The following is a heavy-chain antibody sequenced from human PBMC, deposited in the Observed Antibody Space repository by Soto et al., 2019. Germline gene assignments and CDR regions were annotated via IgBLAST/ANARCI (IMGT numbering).Heavy chain of an antibody. J-gene: IGHJ4*02. D-gene: IGHD6-13*01. CDR2: IIPIFGTA. V-gene: IGHV1-69*13. CDR1: RGAFSSYA. CDR3: ARDRIAAAGSFDY. Sequence: GTSVKVSCKASRGAFSSYAISSVPQAPGQGLEWMGGIIPIFGTANYAQKFQGRVTITADESTSTAYMELSSLRSEDTAVYYCARDRIAAAGSFDYWGQGTLGTVSS.